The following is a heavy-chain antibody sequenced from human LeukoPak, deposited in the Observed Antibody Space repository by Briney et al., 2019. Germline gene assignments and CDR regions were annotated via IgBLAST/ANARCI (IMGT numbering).Heavy chain of an antibody. Sequence: GGSLRLSCAASGFTFSSYGMHWVRQAPGKGLEGVAVISYDGSNKYYADSVKGRFTISRDNSKNTLYLQMNSLRAEDTAVYYCAKVGVKGSGDGYLWGQGTLVTVSP. CDR1: GFTFSSYG. V-gene: IGHV3-30*18. CDR3: AKVGVKGSGDGYL. CDR2: ISYDGSNK. D-gene: IGHD5-24*01. J-gene: IGHJ5*02.